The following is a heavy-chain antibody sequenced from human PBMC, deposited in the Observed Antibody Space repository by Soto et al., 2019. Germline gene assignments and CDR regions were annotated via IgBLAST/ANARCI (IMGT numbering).Heavy chain of an antibody. CDR2: INSDGSII. J-gene: IGHJ4*02. CDR1: GSTLSNQW. Sequence: GGSLRLSCAASGSTLSNQWMHWVRQAPGKGLVWVSRINSDGSIISYGDSVEDRFTISRDNAKNTLYLQMNSLRVEDTAVYYCARDFQDWGRGALVTVSS. CDR3: ARDFQD. V-gene: IGHV3-74*01.